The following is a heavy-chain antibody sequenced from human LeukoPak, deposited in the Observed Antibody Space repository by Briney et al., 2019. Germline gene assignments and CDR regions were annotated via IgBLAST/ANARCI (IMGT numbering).Heavy chain of an antibody. J-gene: IGHJ5*02. D-gene: IGHD1-26*01. CDR1: NGSISPDVSY. CDR3: ARHSGGSRDWIDP. Sequence: SETLSLTCTVSNGSISPDVSYWGWIRQPPGKGLEWIGSILYNGGTYYNPSLKSRVTISVDTSNNQFSLRLTSVTAADTAVYYCARHSGGSRDWIDPWGQGALVTVSS. V-gene: IGHV4-39*01. CDR2: ILYNGGT.